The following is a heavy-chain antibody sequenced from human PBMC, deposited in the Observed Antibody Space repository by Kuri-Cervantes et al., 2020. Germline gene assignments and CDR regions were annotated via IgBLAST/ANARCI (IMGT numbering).Heavy chain of an antibody. J-gene: IGHJ5*02. Sequence: GESLKISCAASGFTFSSYGMHWVRQAPGKGLEWVAVIWYDGSNKYYADSVKGRFTISRDNSKNTLYLQMNSLRAEDTAVYYCAKDSGSRLHNWFDPWGQGTLVTVSS. D-gene: IGHD5-12*01. CDR1: GFTFSSYG. CDR3: AKDSGSRLHNWFDP. CDR2: IWYDGSNK. V-gene: IGHV3-33*06.